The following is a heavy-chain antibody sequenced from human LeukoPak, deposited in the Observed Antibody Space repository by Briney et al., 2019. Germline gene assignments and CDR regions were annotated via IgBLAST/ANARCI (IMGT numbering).Heavy chain of an antibody. D-gene: IGHD3-3*01. CDR3: AKGTVRFLEWSQRGYFDY. CDR2: ISSTVINT. Sequence: PGGSLRLSCAASGFTFSNYAMTWVRQAPGKGLEWVSSISSTVINTYNADSVKGRSTISRDNSKNTLYLQMNSLRADDTAIYYCAKGTVRFLEWSQRGYFDYWGQGILVTVSS. CDR1: GFTFSNYA. J-gene: IGHJ4*02. V-gene: IGHV3-23*01.